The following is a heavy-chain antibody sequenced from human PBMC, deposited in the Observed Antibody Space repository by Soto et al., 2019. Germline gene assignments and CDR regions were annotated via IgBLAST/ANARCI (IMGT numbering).Heavy chain of an antibody. CDR1: GFTFSSYG. D-gene: IGHD5-18*01. CDR3: ARSVRETATQPDY. CDR2: IWYDGSNK. J-gene: IGHJ4*02. Sequence: QVQLVESGGGVVQPGRSLRLSCAASGFTFSSYGMHWVRQAPGKGLEGVAVIWYDGSNKNYADSVKGRFTISRDNSKNTLYLQMNSLRAEDTAVYYCARSVRETATQPDYWGQGTLVTVSS. V-gene: IGHV3-33*01.